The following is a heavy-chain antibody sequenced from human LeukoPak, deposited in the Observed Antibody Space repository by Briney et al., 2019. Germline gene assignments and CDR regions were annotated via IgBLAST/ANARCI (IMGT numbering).Heavy chain of an antibody. CDR2: IRSKAYGGTT. V-gene: IGHV3-49*03. CDR1: GFTFGDYA. J-gene: IGHJ4*02. D-gene: IGHD1-26*01. Sequence: GGSLRLSCTASGFTFGDYAMSWFRQAPGKGLEWVGFIRSKAYGGTTEYAASVKGRFTISRDDSKSIAYLQMNSLKTEDTAVYYCTRDFRGATQTVEDYWGQGTLVTVSS. CDR3: TRDFRGATQTVEDY.